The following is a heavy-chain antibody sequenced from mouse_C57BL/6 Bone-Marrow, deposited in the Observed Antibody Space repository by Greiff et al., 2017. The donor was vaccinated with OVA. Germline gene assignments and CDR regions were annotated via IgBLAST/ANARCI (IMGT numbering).Heavy chain of an antibody. CDR1: GFTFSSYA. D-gene: IGHD3-3*01. V-gene: IGHV5-4*01. CDR3: ARETGGCDWYFDV. J-gene: IGHJ1*03. CDR2: ISDGGSYT. Sequence: EVKLMESGGGLVKPGGSLKLSCAASGFTFSSYAMSWVRQTPEKRLEWVATISDGGSYTYYPDNVKGRFTISRDNAKNNLYLQMSHLKSEDTAMYYCARETGGCDWYFDVWGTGTTVTVSS.